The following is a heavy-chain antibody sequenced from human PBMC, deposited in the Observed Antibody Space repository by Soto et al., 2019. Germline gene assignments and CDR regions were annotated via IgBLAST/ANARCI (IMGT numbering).Heavy chain of an antibody. CDR1: GYTFTSYY. CDR2: INAGNGNT. J-gene: IGHJ5*02. D-gene: IGHD3-10*02. V-gene: IGHV1-3*01. CDR3: GRDQSGIGYYVDWFDP. Sequence: ASVKVSCKASGYTFTSYYMHWVRQAPGQGLEWMGWINAGNGNTYYSEKFEGRVTFTRDTVATTVNMELTSLTSEDTSVYYCGRDQSGIGYYVDWFDPWGQGTLVTVSS.